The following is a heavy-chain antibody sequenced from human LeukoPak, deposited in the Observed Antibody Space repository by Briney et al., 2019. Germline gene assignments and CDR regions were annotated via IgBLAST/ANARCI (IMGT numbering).Heavy chain of an antibody. CDR2: IIPIFGTA. CDR3: ARARCSSTSCYSQYYGMDV. D-gene: IGHD2-2*01. V-gene: IGHV1-69*13. J-gene: IGHJ6*04. Sequence: SVKVSCKASGGTFSSYAIRWVRQAPGQGLEWMGGIIPIFGTANYAQKFQGRVTITADESTSTAYMELSSLRSEDTAVYYCARARCSSTSCYSQYYGMDVWGKGTTVTVSS. CDR1: GGTFSSYA.